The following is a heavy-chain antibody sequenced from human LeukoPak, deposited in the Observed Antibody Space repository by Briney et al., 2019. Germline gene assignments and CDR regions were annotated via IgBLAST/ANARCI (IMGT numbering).Heavy chain of an antibody. CDR1: GFTFSDYY. CDR3: VRGAPFDY. CDR2: INSDGTST. Sequence: GGSLRLSCVASGFTFSDYYMSWVRQAPGKGLVWVSRINSDGTSTAYADSVKGRFTISRDNAKNMLYLQMNSLRVDDTAVYYCVRGAPFDYWGQGTLVAVSS. J-gene: IGHJ4*02. D-gene: IGHD1-26*01. V-gene: IGHV3-74*01.